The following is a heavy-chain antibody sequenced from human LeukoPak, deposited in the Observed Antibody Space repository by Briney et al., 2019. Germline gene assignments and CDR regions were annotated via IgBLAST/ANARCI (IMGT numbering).Heavy chain of an antibody. CDR3: ARGYCSGGSCYVFMYYYYYMDV. J-gene: IGHJ6*03. CDR2: KNPNSGNT. CDR1: GYTFTGYY. D-gene: IGHD2-15*01. Sequence: VASVKVSCKASGYTFTGYYMHWVRQAPGQGLEWMGWKNPNSGNTGYAQKFQGRVTMTRNTSISTAYMELSSLSSEDTAVYYCARGYCSGGSCYVFMYYYYYMDVWGKGTTVTVSS. V-gene: IGHV1-8*02.